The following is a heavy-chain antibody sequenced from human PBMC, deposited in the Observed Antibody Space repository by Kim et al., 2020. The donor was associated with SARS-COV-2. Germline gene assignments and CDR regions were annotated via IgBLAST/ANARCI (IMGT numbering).Heavy chain of an antibody. CDR1: GFTFSSYS. CDR3: ARGQQLRGVIAYFDY. Sequence: GGSLRLSCAASGFTFSSYSMNWVRQAPGKGLEWVSSISSSSSYIYYADSVKGRFTISRDNAKNSLYLQMNSLRAEDTAVYYCARGQQLRGVIAYFDYWGQGTLVTVSS. CDR2: ISSSSSYI. V-gene: IGHV3-21*01. D-gene: IGHD3-10*01. J-gene: IGHJ4*02.